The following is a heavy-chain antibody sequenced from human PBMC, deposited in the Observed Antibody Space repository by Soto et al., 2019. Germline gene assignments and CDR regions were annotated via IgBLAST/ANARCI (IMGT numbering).Heavy chain of an antibody. Sequence: PSETLSLTCTVSGGSISSGDYYWSWIRQPPGKGLEWIGYIYYSGSTYYNPSLKSRVTISVDTSKNQFSPKLSSVTAADTAVYYCARAFSRGGWFDPWGQGTLVTVSS. CDR3: ARAFSRGGWFDP. CDR2: IYYSGST. J-gene: IGHJ5*02. V-gene: IGHV4-30-4*01. CDR1: GGSISSGDYY.